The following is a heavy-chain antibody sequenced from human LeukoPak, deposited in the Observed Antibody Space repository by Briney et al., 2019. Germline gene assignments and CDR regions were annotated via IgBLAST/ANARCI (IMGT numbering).Heavy chain of an antibody. CDR2: IYYSGST. CDR3: ARVGILTGSYYFDY. CDR1: GVSISSGGYY. V-gene: IGHV4-31*03. J-gene: IGHJ4*02. Sequence: SETLSLTCTVSGVSISSGGYYWSWIRQHPGKGLEWIGYIYYSGSTYYNPSLKSRVTILVDTSKNQFSLKLSSVTAADTAVYYCARVGILTGSYYFDYWGQGTLVTVSS. D-gene: IGHD3-9*01.